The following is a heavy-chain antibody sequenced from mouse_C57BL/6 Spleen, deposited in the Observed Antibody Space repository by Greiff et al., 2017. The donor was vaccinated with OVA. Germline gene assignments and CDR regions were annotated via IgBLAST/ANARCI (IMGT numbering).Heavy chain of an antibody. Sequence: QVQLKESGAELVRPGSSVKLSCKASGYTFTSYWMHWVKQRPIQGLEWIGNIDPSDSETHYNQKFKDKATLTVDKSSSTAYMQLSSLTSEDSAVYYCARGRRDYAMDYWGQGTSVTVSS. CDR1: GYTFTSYW. CDR3: ARGRRDYAMDY. J-gene: IGHJ4*01. V-gene: IGHV1-52*01. CDR2: IDPSDSET.